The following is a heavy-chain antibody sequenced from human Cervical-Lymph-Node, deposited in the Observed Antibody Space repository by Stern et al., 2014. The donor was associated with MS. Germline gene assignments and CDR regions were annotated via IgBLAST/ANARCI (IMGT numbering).Heavy chain of an antibody. CDR3: ARDIGSTTFYGVDV. Sequence: EVQLVESGGGLVQPGRSLRLSCAASGFSFHDYAIHWVRQVPGKGLEWVAGISWNKKNIGYADSVKGRFTISRDNAKNSLYLQMNSLRAEDTAVYYCARDIGSTTFYGVDVWGQGTTVTVSS. J-gene: IGHJ6*02. CDR2: ISWNKKNI. D-gene: IGHD1-14*01. CDR1: GFSFHDYA. V-gene: IGHV3-9*01.